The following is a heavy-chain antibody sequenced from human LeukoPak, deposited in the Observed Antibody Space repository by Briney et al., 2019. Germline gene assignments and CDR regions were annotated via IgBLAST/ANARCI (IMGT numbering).Heavy chain of an antibody. V-gene: IGHV1-2*02. D-gene: IGHD3-10*01. Sequence: ASVKVSCKASGYTFTGYYMHWVRQAPGQGLEWMGWINPNSGGTNYAQKFQGRVTMTRDTSISTAYMELSRLRSDDTAVYYCARPGALWFGELDYWGQGTLATVSS. CDR2: INPNSGGT. CDR1: GYTFTGYY. CDR3: ARPGALWFGELDY. J-gene: IGHJ4*02.